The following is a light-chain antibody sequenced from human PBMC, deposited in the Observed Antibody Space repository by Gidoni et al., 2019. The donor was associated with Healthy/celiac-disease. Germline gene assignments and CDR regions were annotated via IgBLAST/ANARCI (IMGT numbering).Light chain of an antibody. CDR1: PSVSSY. V-gene: IGKV3-11*01. CDR3: QQRSNWPPIT. Sequence: EIVLTQSPATLSLSPGGRATLSCRASPSVSSYLAWYQQKPGQAPRLLIYDATNRATGIPARFSGSGSGTDFTLTISSLEPEDFAVYYCQQRSNWPPITFGQGTRLEIK. J-gene: IGKJ5*01. CDR2: DAT.